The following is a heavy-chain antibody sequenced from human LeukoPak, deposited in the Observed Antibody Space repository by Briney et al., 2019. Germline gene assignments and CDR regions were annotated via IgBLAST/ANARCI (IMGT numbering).Heavy chain of an antibody. CDR2: IKPDGSEK. Sequence: GGSLRLSCEASGFTFTSYWMSWVRHGPGRGLEWVANIKPDGSEKYYVDSVTGRFTISRDNAKNSLYLQMNSLRAEDTAVYYCARDRSRSVYWGQGTLVTVSS. J-gene: IGHJ4*02. CDR3: ARDRSRSVY. V-gene: IGHV3-7*01. D-gene: IGHD3-3*01. CDR1: GFTFTSYW.